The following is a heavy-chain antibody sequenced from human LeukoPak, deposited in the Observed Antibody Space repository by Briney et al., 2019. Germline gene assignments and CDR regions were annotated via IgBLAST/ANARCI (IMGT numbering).Heavy chain of an antibody. CDR3: ARDVYVAAAGTGWFDP. J-gene: IGHJ5*02. V-gene: IGHV3-30-3*01. CDR2: ISYDGSNK. D-gene: IGHD6-13*01. Sequence: GGSLRLSCAASGFTFSSYAMHWVRQAPGKGLEWVAVISYDGSNKYYADSVKGRFTISRDNSKNSLYLQMNSLRAEDTAVYYCARDVYVAAAGTGWFDPWGQGTLVTVSS. CDR1: GFTFSSYA.